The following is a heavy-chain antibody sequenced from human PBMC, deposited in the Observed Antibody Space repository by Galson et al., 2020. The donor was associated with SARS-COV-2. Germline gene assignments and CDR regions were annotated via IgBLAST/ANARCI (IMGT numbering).Heavy chain of an antibody. CDR2: IYYSESN. Sequence: SQTLSLTCTVSGGSISSSSYYWGWFRQPPGEGLESIGSIYYSESNYYNPSLTSRVTMSVDTSKNQFSLKLSSVTAADTAVYYCARQILTGYFSFYYFDYWGQGTLVTVSS. V-gene: IGHV4-39*01. CDR1: GGSISSSSYY. D-gene: IGHD3-9*01. CDR3: ARQILTGYFSFYYFDY. J-gene: IGHJ4*02.